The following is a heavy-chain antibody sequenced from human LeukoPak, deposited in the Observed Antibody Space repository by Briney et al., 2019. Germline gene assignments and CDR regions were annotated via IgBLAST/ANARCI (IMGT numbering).Heavy chain of an antibody. V-gene: IGHV3-33*08. CDR1: QFTFSHYG. CDR3: ARDAQRGFDYSNSLRY. D-gene: IGHD4-11*01. Sequence: GGSLTLSCVASQFTFSHYGMHWVRQSPGRGLEWVAVIWGDGTNQYYADSVKGRFTIPRDDSQKTVYLQMNGLRVEDTAVYFCARDAQRGFDYSNSLRYWGQGTLVTVSS. J-gene: IGHJ4*02. CDR2: IWGDGTNQ.